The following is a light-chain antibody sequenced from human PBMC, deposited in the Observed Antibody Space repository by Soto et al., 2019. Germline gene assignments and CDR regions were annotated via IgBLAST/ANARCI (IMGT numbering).Light chain of an antibody. CDR1: QSLSSNY. CDR3: QQYGSSPFT. J-gene: IGKJ3*01. Sequence: EMVLTQSPGTLSLSPGERATLSCWASQSLSSNYLAWYQQKPGQAPRLLISGSSIRATGIPARFSGSGSGTNFTLTISSLEPEDFAVFYCQQYGSSPFTFGPGTKVDIK. V-gene: IGKV3-20*01. CDR2: GSS.